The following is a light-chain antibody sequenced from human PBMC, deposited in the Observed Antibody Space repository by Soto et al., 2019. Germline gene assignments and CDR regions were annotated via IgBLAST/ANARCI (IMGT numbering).Light chain of an antibody. CDR1: QSISSG. CDR2: KAS. J-gene: IGKJ1*01. Sequence: DIQMTQSPSTLSASVGDRVTITCRASQSISSGLAWYQQEPGKAPKLLIYKASSLESGVPSRFSGSGSGTEFTLTISSLQPDDFATYYCQQYNSYSWTFGPGTKVEIK. CDR3: QQYNSYSWT. V-gene: IGKV1-5*03.